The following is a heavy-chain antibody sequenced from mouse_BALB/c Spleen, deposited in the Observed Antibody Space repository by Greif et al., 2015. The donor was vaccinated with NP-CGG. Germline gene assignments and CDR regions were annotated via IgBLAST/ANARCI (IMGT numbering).Heavy chain of an antibody. CDR2: INSNGGST. D-gene: IGHD1-1*01. J-gene: IGHJ4*01. CDR3: ARDYYGSSYYAMDY. CDR1: GFTFSSYG. V-gene: IGHV5-6-3*01. Sequence: EVNVVESGGGLVQPGGSLKLSCAASGFTFSSYGMSWVRQTPDKRLELVATINSNGGSTYYPDSVKGRFTISRDNAKNTLYLQMSSLKSEDTAMYYCARDYYGSSYYAMDYWGQGTSVTVSS.